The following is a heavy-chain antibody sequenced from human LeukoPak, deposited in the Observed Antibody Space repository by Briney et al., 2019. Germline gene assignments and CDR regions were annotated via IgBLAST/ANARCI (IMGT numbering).Heavy chain of an antibody. Sequence: GGSLRLSCAASGFTFRDFSMHWVRQAPGKGLEWVSLITGDGSATHYADSVKGRFTISRDNSKNSLYLQMNSLRVEDTALYYCARVWAWGSGNYFDNWGQGTLVTVSS. J-gene: IGHJ4*02. CDR3: ARVWAWGSGNYFDN. D-gene: IGHD7-27*01. V-gene: IGHV3-43*02. CDR2: ITGDGSAT. CDR1: GFTFRDFS.